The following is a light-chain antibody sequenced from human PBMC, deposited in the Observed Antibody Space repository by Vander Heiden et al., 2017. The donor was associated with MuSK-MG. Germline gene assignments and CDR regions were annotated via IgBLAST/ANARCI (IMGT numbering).Light chain of an antibody. CDR2: RDN. V-gene: IGLV1-44*01. J-gene: IGLJ2*01. Sequence: SVLPQPPSVSGPPGQRVTISCSGSSSNIGSNAVNWYRHLPGTAPELLIYRDNQRPSGVPGRFSGSKSGTSASLAISGLQSEDEADYYCSAWDDSLGGVFFGGGTKLTVL. CDR3: SAWDDSLGGVF. CDR1: SSNIGSNA.